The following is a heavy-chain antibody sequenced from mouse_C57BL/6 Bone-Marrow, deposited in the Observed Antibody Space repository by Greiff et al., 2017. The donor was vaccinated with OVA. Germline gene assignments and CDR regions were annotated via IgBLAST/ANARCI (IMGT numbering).Heavy chain of an antibody. J-gene: IGHJ4*01. CDR1: GYTFTSYW. V-gene: IGHV1-64*01. CDR2: IHPNSGST. CDR3: ASAGSSYGAMDY. Sequence: QVHVKQPGAELVKPGASVKLSCKASGYTFTSYWMHWVKQRPGQGLEWIGMIHPNSGSTNYNEKFKSKATLTVDKSSSTAYMQLSSLTSEDSAVYYCASAGSSYGAMDYWGQGTSVTVSS. D-gene: IGHD1-1*01.